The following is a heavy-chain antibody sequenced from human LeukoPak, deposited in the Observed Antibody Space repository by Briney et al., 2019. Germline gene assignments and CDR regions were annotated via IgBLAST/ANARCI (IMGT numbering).Heavy chain of an antibody. CDR1: GYTFTGYY. D-gene: IGHD1-1*01. CDR2: INPDSGGT. J-gene: IGHJ6*03. Sequence: ASVKVSCKASGYTFTGYYMHWVRQAPGQGLEWMGWINPDSGGTNYAQKFQGRVTMTRATSINTAYMELSRLRSDDTAVYYCARDKQLDWAHYFYYYMDVWGKGTTVTVSS. CDR3: ARDKQLDWAHYFYYYMDV. V-gene: IGHV1-2*02.